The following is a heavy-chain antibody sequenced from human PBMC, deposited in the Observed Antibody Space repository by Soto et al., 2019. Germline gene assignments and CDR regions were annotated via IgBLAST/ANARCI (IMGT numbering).Heavy chain of an antibody. CDR1: GGSFSGYY. Sequence: SETLSLTCAVYGGSFSGYYWSWIRQPPGKGLEWIGEINHSGSTNYNPSLKSRVTISVDTSKNQFSLKLSSVTAADTAVYYCARVSVITMIVVVITSHFDYWGQGTLVTVSS. CDR3: ARVSVITMIVVVITSHFDY. J-gene: IGHJ4*02. V-gene: IGHV4-34*01. CDR2: INHSGST. D-gene: IGHD3-22*01.